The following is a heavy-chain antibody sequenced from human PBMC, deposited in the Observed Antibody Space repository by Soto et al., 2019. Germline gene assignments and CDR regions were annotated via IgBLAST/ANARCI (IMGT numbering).Heavy chain of an antibody. CDR1: GFTFSSYG. Sequence: QVQLVESGGGVVQPGRSLRLSCAASGFTFSSYGMHWVRQAPGKWLEWVAVISYDGSNKYYADSVKGRFTISRDNSKNTLYLQMSSLRAEDTAVYYCAKDGGDYRSYYYCYMDVWGKGTTVTVSS. CDR2: ISYDGSNK. CDR3: AKDGGDYRSYYYCYMDV. D-gene: IGHD4-17*01. J-gene: IGHJ6*03. V-gene: IGHV3-30*18.